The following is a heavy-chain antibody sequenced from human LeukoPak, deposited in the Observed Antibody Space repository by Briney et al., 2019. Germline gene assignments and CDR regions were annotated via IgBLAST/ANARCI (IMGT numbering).Heavy chain of an antibody. CDR1: GFTFSSYS. D-gene: IGHD2-2*01. Sequence: PGGSLRLSCAASGFTFSSYSMNWVRQAPGKGLEWVSYISSSSSTIYYADSVKGRFTISRDNAKNSLYLQMNSLRAEDTAVYYCARENSQYQLLSHYYYYYYMDVWGKGTTVTVSS. CDR2: ISSSSSTI. CDR3: ARENSQYQLLSHYYYYYYMDV. V-gene: IGHV3-48*04. J-gene: IGHJ6*03.